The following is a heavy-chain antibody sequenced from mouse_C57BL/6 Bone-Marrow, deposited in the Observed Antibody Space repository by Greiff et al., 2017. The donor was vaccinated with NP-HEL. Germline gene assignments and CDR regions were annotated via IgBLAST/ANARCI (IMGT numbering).Heavy chain of an antibody. D-gene: IGHD2-4*01. CDR2: IDPENGDT. Sequence: EVQLQQSGAELVRPGASVKLSCTASGFNIKDDYMHWVKQRPEQGLEWIGWIDPENGDTEYASKFQGKATITADTSSNTAYLQLSSLTSEDTAVYYCTLYYDYDWFAYWGQGTLVTVSA. CDR3: TLYYDYDWFAY. J-gene: IGHJ3*01. CDR1: GFNIKDDY. V-gene: IGHV14-4*01.